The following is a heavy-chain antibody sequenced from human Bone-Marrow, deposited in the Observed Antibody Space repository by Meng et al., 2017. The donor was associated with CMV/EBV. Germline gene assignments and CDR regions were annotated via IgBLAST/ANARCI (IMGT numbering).Heavy chain of an antibody. Sequence: ASVKVSCKASGYTFIGYYIHWVRQAPGQGLEWMGWINPNSGGTNYAQKFQGRVTMTRDTSISTAYMDLSRLRSDDTAVYYCARTLSLLWSEDILFAYTFDIWGQGTLVTVSS. V-gene: IGHV1-2*02. CDR2: INPNSGGT. CDR3: ARTLSLLWSEDILFAYTFDI. D-gene: IGHD3-10*01. CDR1: GYTFIGYY. J-gene: IGHJ3*02.